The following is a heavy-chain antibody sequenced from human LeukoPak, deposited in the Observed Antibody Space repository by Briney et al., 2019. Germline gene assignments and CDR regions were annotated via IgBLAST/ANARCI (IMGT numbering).Heavy chain of an antibody. Sequence: GEALKISCRGSGYSFTDYWIAWVRPMPGKDLEWLGTIYPGTSETRYSPFFQGQVTISADKSIPTAYLQWSSLKASDTAIYFCARDAGGSPDYWGQGTLVTVSS. CDR2: IYPGTSET. CDR1: GYSFTDYW. V-gene: IGHV5-51*01. D-gene: IGHD2-8*02. J-gene: IGHJ4*02. CDR3: ARDAGGSPDY.